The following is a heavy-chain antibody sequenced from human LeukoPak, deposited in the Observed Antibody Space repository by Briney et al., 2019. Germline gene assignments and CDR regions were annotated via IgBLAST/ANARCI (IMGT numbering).Heavy chain of an antibody. V-gene: IGHV3-11*01. J-gene: IGHJ4*02. D-gene: IGHD5-12*01. CDR1: GFTFSDYY. Sequence: SGGSLRLSCAASGFTFSDYYMSWIRQAPGKGLEWVSYISSSGSTTYYADSVKGRFTISRDNAKNSLYLQMNSLRAEDTAVYYCASLVGYSGYERFDYWAREPWSPSPQ. CDR3: ASLVGYSGYERFDY. CDR2: ISSSGSTT.